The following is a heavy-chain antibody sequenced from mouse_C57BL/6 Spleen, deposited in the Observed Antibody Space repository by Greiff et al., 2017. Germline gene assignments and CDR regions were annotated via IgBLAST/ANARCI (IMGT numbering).Heavy chain of an antibody. CDR3: ASRSRIAY. CDR1: GFTFSDYY. J-gene: IGHJ3*01. V-gene: IGHV5-12*01. Sequence: EVKLVESGGGLVQPGGSLTLSCAASGFTFSDYYMYWVRQTPEKWLEWVAYVSNGGGSTYYPDTVKGRFTISRDNAKNPLYLQRSRRKAEDTAMYYGASRSRIAYWGQGTLVTFSA. CDR2: VSNGGGST.